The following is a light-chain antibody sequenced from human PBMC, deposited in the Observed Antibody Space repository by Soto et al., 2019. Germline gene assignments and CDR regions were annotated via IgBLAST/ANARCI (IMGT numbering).Light chain of an antibody. V-gene: IGLV1-44*01. J-gene: IGLJ3*02. CDR2: SNN. CDR3: AAWDDSLNGWV. CDR1: NSNIGSNT. Sequence: QSVLTQPPSASGTPGQRVTISCSGSNSNIGSNTVNWYQQLPGTAPKLLIYSNNQRPSGVPDRFSGSKSGTSASLAISGLQSEDEAAYYCAAWDDSLNGWVFGGGTKATVL.